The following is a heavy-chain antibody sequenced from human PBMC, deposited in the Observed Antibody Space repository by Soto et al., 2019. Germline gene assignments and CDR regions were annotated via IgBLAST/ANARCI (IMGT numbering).Heavy chain of an antibody. J-gene: IGHJ5*02. D-gene: IGHD1-7*01. CDR1: GGSISSSSYY. CDR3: ARHSKNWNSNWLDP. CDR2: MYYSGST. V-gene: IGHV4-39*01. Sequence: SETLSLTCTVTGGSISSSSYYWGWIRQPPGKGLEWIGSMYYSGSTYYNPSLKSRVTISADTSKNQFSLKLSSVTAADTAVYYCARHSKNWNSNWLDPWGQGTLVTVSS.